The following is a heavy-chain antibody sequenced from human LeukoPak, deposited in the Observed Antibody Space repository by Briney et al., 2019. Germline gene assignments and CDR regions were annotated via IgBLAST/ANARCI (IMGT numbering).Heavy chain of an antibody. V-gene: IGHV1-69*13. J-gene: IGHJ5*02. CDR3: ARDREAVAGHNWFDP. Sequence: ASVKVSCKASGGTFSSHAISWVRQAPGQGLEWMGGIIPIFGTANYAQKFQGRVTITADESTSTAYMELSSLRSEDTAVYYCARDREAVAGHNWFDPWGQGTLVTVSS. D-gene: IGHD6-19*01. CDR1: GGTFSSHA. CDR2: IIPIFGTA.